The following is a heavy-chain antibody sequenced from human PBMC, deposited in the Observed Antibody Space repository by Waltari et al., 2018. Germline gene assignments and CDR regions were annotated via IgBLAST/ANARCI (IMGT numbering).Heavy chain of an antibody. J-gene: IGHJ4*02. V-gene: IGHV4-59*11. CDR3: ARGGVGFSDYFDY. CDR2: IYYSGST. CDR1: GGSISSHY. Sequence: QVQLQESGPGLVKPSETLSLTCTGSGGSISSHYWSWIRQPPGKGLGWIGYIYYSGSTNYNPSLTRRVTISVDTSKNQFSLKLSAVTAADTAVYYCARGGVGFSDYFDYWGQGTLVTVSS. D-gene: IGHD3-3*01.